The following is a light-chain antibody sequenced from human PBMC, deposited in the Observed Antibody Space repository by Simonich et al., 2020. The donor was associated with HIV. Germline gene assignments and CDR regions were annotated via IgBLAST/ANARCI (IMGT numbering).Light chain of an antibody. J-gene: IGLJ2*01. CDR3: CSYAGSYTFV. Sequence: QSALTQPRSVSGSPGQSVTISCTGTSSDVGAYDYISWYQQHPGKAPKLLIFDVSKWTSGVPDRFSGAKSGNTASLTISGLQTEDEAHYYCCSYAGSYTFVFGEGTKLTVL. V-gene: IGLV2-11*01. CDR2: DVS. CDR1: SSDVGAYDY.